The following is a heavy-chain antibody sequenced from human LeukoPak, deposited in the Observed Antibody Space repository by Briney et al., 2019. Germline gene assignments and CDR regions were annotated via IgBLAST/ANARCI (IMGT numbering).Heavy chain of an antibody. Sequence: GGSLRLSCAASGFTFSSYSMNWVRQAPGKGLEWVSYISSSSTIYYADSVKGRFTISRDNAKNSLYLQTNSLRAEDTAVYYCARDRPNWNDDGPFDYWGQGTLVTVSS. CDR2: ISSSSTI. V-gene: IGHV3-48*01. CDR3: ARDRPNWNDDGPFDY. J-gene: IGHJ4*02. D-gene: IGHD1-1*01. CDR1: GFTFSSYS.